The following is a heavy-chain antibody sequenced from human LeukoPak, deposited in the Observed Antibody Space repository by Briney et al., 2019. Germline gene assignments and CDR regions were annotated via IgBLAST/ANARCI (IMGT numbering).Heavy chain of an antibody. CDR3: ARAVGASYYYYYYMDV. V-gene: IGHV4-38-2*01. Sequence: SETQSLTCAVSGYSISSGYYWGWIRQPPGKGLEWIGSIYHSGSTYYNPSLKSRVTISVDTSKNQFSLKLSSVTAADTAVYYCARAVGASYYYYYYMDVWGKGTTVTVSS. CDR2: IYHSGST. D-gene: IGHD1-26*01. J-gene: IGHJ6*03. CDR1: GYSISSGYY.